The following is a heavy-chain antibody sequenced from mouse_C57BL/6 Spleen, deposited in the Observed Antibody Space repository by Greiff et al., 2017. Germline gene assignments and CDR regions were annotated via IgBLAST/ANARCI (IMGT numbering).Heavy chain of an antibody. CDR3: ARSPCGTGAMDY. J-gene: IGHJ4*01. CDR1: GYTFTDYY. D-gene: IGHD3-3*01. CDR2: INPNNGGT. V-gene: IGHV1-22*01. Sequence: VQLKQSGPELVKPGASVKMSCKASGYTFTDYYMHWVKQSHGKSLEWIGYINPNNGGTSYNQKFKGKATLTVNKSSSTAYMELRSLTSEDSAVYYCARSPCGTGAMDYWGQGTSVTVSS.